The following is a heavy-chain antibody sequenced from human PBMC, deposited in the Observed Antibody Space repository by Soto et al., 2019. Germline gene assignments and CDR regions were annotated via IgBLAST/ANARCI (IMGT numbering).Heavy chain of an antibody. CDR1: GGSISSYD. D-gene: IGHD3-16*01. J-gene: IGHJ3*02. CDR3: GRGEFFGGVTPDVFDI. V-gene: IGHV4-59*01. CDR2: IYYSGST. Sequence: PSETLSLTCTVSGGSISSYDWSWIRQPPGKGLEWIGYIYYSGSTNYNPSLKSRVTISVDTSKNQFSLKLSSVTAADTAVYYCGRGEFFGGVTPDVFDIGGKGTMVTVS.